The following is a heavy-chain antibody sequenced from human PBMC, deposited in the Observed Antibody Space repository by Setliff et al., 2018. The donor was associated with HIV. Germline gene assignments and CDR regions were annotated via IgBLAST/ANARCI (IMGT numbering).Heavy chain of an antibody. CDR2: INHSGST. V-gene: IGHV4-34*01. Sequence: SETLSLTCAVYGGSFSDYYWSWIRQPPGKGLEWIGEINHSGSTNYNPSLKSRATISVDPSKNQFSLKLSSVTAADTAVYYCARGGRSLAAQTWFDPWGQGTLVTVSS. CDR1: GGSFSDYY. J-gene: IGHJ5*02. D-gene: IGHD6-6*01. CDR3: ARGGRSLAAQTWFDP.